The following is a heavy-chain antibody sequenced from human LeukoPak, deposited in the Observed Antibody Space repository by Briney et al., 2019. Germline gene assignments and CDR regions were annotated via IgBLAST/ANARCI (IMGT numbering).Heavy chain of an antibody. Sequence: SETLSLTCTVSGGSISSRNYYWGWIRQPPGKGLEWIGTIYYSGSTYYNPSLESRVTISVDTSKNQFSLKLNSVTAADTAVYYCARPTAVASFDTFHIWGQGTMVAVSS. J-gene: IGHJ3*02. D-gene: IGHD6-19*01. CDR2: IYYSGST. CDR1: GGSISSRNYY. V-gene: IGHV4-39*01. CDR3: ARPTAVASFDTFHI.